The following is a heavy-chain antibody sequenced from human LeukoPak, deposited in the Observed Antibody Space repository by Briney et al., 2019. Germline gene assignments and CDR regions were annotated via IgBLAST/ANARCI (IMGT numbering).Heavy chain of an antibody. Sequence: GGSLRLSCAVSGFTFSSNGMHWVRRAPGKGLGWVALISYDGSNKNYADSVKGRFTISRDNSKNTLFLNMNSLRGEDTGVYYCAKDRGSRNDILTGRPRASMDFDYWGQGTLVTVSS. CDR3: AKDRGSRNDILTGRPRASMDFDY. CDR2: ISYDGSNK. J-gene: IGHJ4*02. V-gene: IGHV3-30*18. CDR1: GFTFSSNG. D-gene: IGHD3-9*01.